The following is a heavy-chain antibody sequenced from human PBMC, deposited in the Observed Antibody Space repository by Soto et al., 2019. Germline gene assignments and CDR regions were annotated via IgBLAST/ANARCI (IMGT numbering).Heavy chain of an antibody. Sequence: QVQLVQSGDEVKELGASVKVSCKASGYTFVSHGISWVRQAPGQVFEWMGWISADNDNGNSAQKFQDRVTITIETSTNTAYMELRNLTSDDTALYYCVRDAWQQSPADVWGQGTMVTVSS. V-gene: IGHV1-18*01. CDR1: GYTFVSHG. CDR3: VRDAWQQSPADV. CDR2: ISADNDNG. J-gene: IGHJ4*02. D-gene: IGHD2-2*01.